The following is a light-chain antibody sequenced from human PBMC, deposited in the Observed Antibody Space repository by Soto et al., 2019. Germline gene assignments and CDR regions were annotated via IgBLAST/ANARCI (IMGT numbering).Light chain of an antibody. V-gene: IGKV3-15*01. CDR1: QTVSSN. Sequence: ENVLTQSPATLSVSPGERATLSCRASQTVSSNLAWYQQKPGQAPRLLIYGASTRATGIPARFSGSGSGTDFTLTISSLQSEDFAVYYCQQYNNWPITFGQGTRLEI. J-gene: IGKJ5*01. CDR3: QQYNNWPIT. CDR2: GAS.